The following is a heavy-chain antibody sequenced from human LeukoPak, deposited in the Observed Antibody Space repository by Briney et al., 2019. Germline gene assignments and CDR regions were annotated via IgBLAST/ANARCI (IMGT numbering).Heavy chain of an antibody. J-gene: IGHJ5*02. Sequence: GGSLRLSCTASGFTFSHYAMIWVRQTPGKGLEWVSAINDGDDGPYYADSVKGRFTISRDNSKNTLFLQMNNLRAEDTALYYCTRSLNYFTSGTSRRDFDPWGQGTLVTVSS. CDR3: TRSLNYFTSGTSRRDFDP. CDR1: GFTFSHYA. D-gene: IGHD3-10*01. CDR2: INDGDDGP. V-gene: IGHV3-23*01.